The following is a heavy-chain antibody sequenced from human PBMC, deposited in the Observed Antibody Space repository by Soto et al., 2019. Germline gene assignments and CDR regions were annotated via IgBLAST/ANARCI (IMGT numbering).Heavy chain of an antibody. CDR3: ARDGAAPAAQLSYYYYAMDV. CDR2: ISSSGSRK. Sequence: EMQLVESGGGLVQPGGSLRLSCAASGFMFSISEMNWVRQAPGKGLEWISSISSSGSRKDYADSVKGRFTISRDNTQNSLYLQMNSLRADDTAVYYCARDGAAPAAQLSYYYYAMDVWGQGTTVTVSS. CDR1: GFMFSISE. D-gene: IGHD1-1*01. J-gene: IGHJ6*02. V-gene: IGHV3-48*03.